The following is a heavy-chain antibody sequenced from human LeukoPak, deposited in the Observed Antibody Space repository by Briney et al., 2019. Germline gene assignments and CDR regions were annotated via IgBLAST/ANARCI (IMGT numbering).Heavy chain of an antibody. CDR1: GYSISSGYY. CDR2: IYHSGRT. Sequence: PSETLSLTCTVSGYSISSGYYWGWIRQPPGKGLEWIGSIYHSGRTFYNPSLKSRVTISVDTSKNQFSLKLTSVTAADTAVYYCARSSRELGGYAPWELMPPFDYWGQGTLVTVSS. D-gene: IGHD1-7*01. J-gene: IGHJ4*02. CDR3: ARSSRELGGYAPWELMPPFDY. V-gene: IGHV4-38-2*02.